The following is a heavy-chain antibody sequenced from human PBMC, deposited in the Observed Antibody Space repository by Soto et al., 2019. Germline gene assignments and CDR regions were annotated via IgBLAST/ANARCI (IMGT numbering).Heavy chain of an antibody. J-gene: IGHJ5*02. CDR2: IDWNDDK. V-gene: IGHV2-70*04. CDR1: GFSLRTSGMR. Sequence: SGPTLVNPTDTLTLTCTFSGFSLRTSGMRVIWIRQPPGKALEWPARIDWNDDKFYDTSLKTRLTISKDTSKNQVVLTMTNMDPLDTATYYCSRIAGDGLYGWFDPWGQGTLVTVSS. CDR3: SRIAGDGLYGWFDP. D-gene: IGHD6-19*01.